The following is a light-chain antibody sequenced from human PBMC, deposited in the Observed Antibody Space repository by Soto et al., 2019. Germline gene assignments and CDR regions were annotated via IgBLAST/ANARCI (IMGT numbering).Light chain of an antibody. CDR2: GAS. CDR3: QQYGRSGT. Sequence: ESVLTQPPGTLSLSPGEGATLSCRASQSVSSSYLAWYQQKPGQAPRLLIYGASNRATGIPDRFSGSGSGTDFTLTISRLEPEDFAVYYCQQYGRSGTFGQGTKVDIK. CDR1: QSVSSSY. V-gene: IGKV3-20*01. J-gene: IGKJ1*01.